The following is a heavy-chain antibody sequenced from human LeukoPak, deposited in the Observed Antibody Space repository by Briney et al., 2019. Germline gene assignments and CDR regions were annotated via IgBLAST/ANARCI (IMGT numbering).Heavy chain of an antibody. Sequence: PSETLSLTRAVSGGSNRSGGDSWSWIRQPPGKGLEWIGYIYHSGSTYCNPSLKSRVTISVDRSKNQFSLKLRSVTAADTAVYYCARARYCSSTSCYAAFDVDCCDQGTLVTVSS. CDR2: IYHSGST. J-gene: IGHJ4*02. V-gene: IGHV4-30-2*01. D-gene: IGHD2-2*01. CDR1: GGSNRSGGDS. CDR3: ARARYCSSTSCYAAFDVDC.